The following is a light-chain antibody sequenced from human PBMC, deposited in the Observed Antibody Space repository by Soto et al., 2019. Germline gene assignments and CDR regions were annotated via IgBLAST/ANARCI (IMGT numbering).Light chain of an antibody. Sequence: QSVLTQPASVSGSPGQSITISCTGTSSDVGSYNLVSWYQQHPGKAPKLMIYEGSKRPSGVSNRFSGSKSGNTASLTISGLQAEDEAYYYCCSYAGSSTFDVVFGGGTKVTVL. J-gene: IGLJ2*01. CDR3: CSYAGSSTFDVV. V-gene: IGLV2-23*03. CDR2: EGS. CDR1: SSDVGSYNL.